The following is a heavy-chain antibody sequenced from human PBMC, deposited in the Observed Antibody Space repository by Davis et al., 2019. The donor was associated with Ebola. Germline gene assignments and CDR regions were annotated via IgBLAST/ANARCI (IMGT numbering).Heavy chain of an antibody. J-gene: IGHJ4*02. CDR2: ITTYNGNT. Sequence: ASVKVSCKTSGYTFTGYGINWVRQAPGQGLEWMGWITTYNGNTNYAQNLEGRVTMTIDTPTSTAYMELRTLRSDDTAVYYCAREASTYSSSCLDFWGQGTLVTVSS. V-gene: IGHV1-18*01. CDR3: AREASTYSSSCLDF. CDR1: GYTFTGYG. D-gene: IGHD6-13*01.